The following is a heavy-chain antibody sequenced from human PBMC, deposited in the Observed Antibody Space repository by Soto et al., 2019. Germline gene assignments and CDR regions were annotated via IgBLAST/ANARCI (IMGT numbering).Heavy chain of an antibody. CDR3: ARWAYSYDSSGYKRGNDAFDI. CDR1: GASISSSSYY. V-gene: IGHV4-39*01. D-gene: IGHD3-22*01. J-gene: IGHJ3*02. Sequence: PSETLSLTCTVSGASISSSSYYWGWIRQPPGKGLEWIGSIYYSGSTYYNPSLKSRVTISVDTSKNQFSLKLSSVTAADTAVYYCARWAYSYDSSGYKRGNDAFDIWGQGTMVTVSS. CDR2: IYYSGST.